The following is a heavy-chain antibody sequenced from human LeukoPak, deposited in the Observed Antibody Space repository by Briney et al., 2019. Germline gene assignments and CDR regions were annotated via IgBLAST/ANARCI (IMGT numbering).Heavy chain of an antibody. CDR2: INPNSGGT. J-gene: IGHJ4*02. V-gene: IGHV1-2*02. CDR3: ARGLYSGRPAVVDY. Sequence: ASVKVYCKASGYTFTGYYMHWVRQAPGQGLEWMGWINPNSGGTNYAQKFQGRVTMTRDTSISTAYMELSRLRSDDTAVYYCARGLYSGRPAVVDYWGQGTLVTVSS. CDR1: GYTFTGYY. D-gene: IGHD1-26*01.